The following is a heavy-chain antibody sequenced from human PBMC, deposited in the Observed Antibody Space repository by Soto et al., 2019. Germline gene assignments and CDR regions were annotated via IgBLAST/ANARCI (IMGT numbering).Heavy chain of an antibody. V-gene: IGHV3-30-3*01. Sequence: QVQLVESGGGVVQPGRSLRLSCAASGFTFSSYAMHWVRQAPGKGLEWVAVISYDGSNKYYADSVKGRFTISRDNSKNTLYLQMNSLRAEDTAVYYCAHGRDLVGATWLGGFDYWGQGTLVTVSS. D-gene: IGHD1-26*01. CDR1: GFTFSSYA. CDR3: AHGRDLVGATWLGGFDY. CDR2: ISYDGSNK. J-gene: IGHJ4*02.